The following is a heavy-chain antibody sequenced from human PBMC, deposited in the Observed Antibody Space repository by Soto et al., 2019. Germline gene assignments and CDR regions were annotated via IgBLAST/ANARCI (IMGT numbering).Heavy chain of an antibody. V-gene: IGHV1-3*01. J-gene: IGHJ6*02. Sequence: ASVKVSCKASGYTFTSYAMHWVRQAPGQRLEWMGWINAGNGNTKYSQKFQGRVTITRDTSASTAYMELSSLRSEDTAVYYCATPGGYGGQDGYYYYYGMDVWGQGTTVTVSS. CDR3: ATPGGYGGQDGYYYYYGMDV. CDR2: INAGNGNT. CDR1: GYTFTSYA. D-gene: IGHD4-17*01.